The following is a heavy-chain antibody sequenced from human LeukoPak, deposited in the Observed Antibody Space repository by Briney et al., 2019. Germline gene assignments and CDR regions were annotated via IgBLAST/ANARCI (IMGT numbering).Heavy chain of an antibody. CDR2: IIPIFGTA. CDR1: GGTFSSYA. Sequence: SVKVSCKASGGTFSSYAISWVRQAPGQGLEWMGRIIPIFGTANYAQKFQGRVTITTDESTSTAYMELSSLRSEDTAVYYCARSLTPYYDFWSGYFDDFRWFDPWGQGTLVTVSS. V-gene: IGHV1-69*05. J-gene: IGHJ5*02. CDR3: ARSLTPYYDFWSGYFDDFRWFDP. D-gene: IGHD3-3*01.